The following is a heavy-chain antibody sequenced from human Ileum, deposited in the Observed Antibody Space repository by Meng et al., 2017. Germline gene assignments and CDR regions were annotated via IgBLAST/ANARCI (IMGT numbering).Heavy chain of an antibody. D-gene: IGHD1-14*01. CDR3: TGGPDSAKSGY. CDR1: CLSVHLGFYS. CDR2: SHPSGSA. Sequence: QCHQYGPLLVLPSATCALTYTVSCLSVHLGFYSWNLVRQPPGKGPEFLGSSHPSGSAHYNASLEGRVTRSLATSTNQFSLRLTSVTAADSALYYCTGGPDSAKSGYWGQGTLVTVSS. V-gene: IGHV4-61*01. J-gene: IGHJ4*02.